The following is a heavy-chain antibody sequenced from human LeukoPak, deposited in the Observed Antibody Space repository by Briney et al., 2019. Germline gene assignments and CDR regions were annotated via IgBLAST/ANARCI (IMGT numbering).Heavy chain of an antibody. J-gene: IGHJ4*02. CDR1: GGTFSSYA. CDR3: ARVGYSNYFDY. Sequence: XKAXGGTFSSYAMXWVRQAPGQGLEWMGRIIPILGIANYAQKFQGRVTITADKSTSTAYMELSSLRSEDTAVYYCARVGYSNYFDYWGQGTLVTVSS. CDR2: IIPILGIA. D-gene: IGHD4-11*01. V-gene: IGHV1-69*04.